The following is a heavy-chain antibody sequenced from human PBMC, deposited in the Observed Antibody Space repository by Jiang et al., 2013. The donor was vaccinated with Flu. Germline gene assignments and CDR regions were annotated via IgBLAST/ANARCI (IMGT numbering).Heavy chain of an antibody. CDR1: GGSFSGYY. CDR3: QFMITFGGVVFDC. CDR2: INHSGST. J-gene: IGHJ4*02. D-gene: IGHD3-16*01. V-gene: IGHV4-34*01. Sequence: LLKPSETLSLTCAVYGGSFSGYYWSWIRQPPGKGLEWIGEINHSGSTNYNPSLKSRVTISVDTSKNQFSLKLSSVTAADTAVYYCQFMITFGGVVFDCWGQGTLVTVSS.